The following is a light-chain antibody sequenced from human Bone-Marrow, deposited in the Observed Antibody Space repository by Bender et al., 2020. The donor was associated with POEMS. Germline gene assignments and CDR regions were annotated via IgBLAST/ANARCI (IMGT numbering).Light chain of an antibody. CDR1: SIDVES. CDR2: DDR. Sequence: SYVLTQPPSVSVAPGQTATITCGGDSIDVESVNWYKQEPGLAPILVIFDDRDRPSGIPDRISGSTSGNTATLTISRVEVGDEAVYYCQVWDSGTEHRVFGGGTKLTVL. CDR3: QVWDSGTEHRV. V-gene: IGLV3-21*02. J-gene: IGLJ3*02.